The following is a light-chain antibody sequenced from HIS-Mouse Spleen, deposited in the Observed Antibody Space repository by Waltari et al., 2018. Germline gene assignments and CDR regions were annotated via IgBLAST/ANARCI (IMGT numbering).Light chain of an antibody. CDR3: QVWDSSSDHVV. Sequence: SYVLTQPPSVSVAPGKTARITCGGNNIGSKSVHWYQQKPGQAPVLVVYDDSDRPSGSPERFYGANAGNTATRTISRVEAGDEADYYCQVWDSSSDHVVFGGGTKLTVL. CDR1: NIGSKS. CDR2: DDS. J-gene: IGLJ2*01. V-gene: IGLV3-21*03.